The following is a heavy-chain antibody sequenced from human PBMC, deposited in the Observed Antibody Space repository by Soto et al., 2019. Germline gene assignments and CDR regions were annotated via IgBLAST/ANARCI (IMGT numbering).Heavy chain of an antibody. J-gene: IGHJ6*02. V-gene: IGHV3-33*01. CDR2: IWYDGSNK. Sequence: QVQLVESGGGVVQPGRSLRLSCAASGFTFSSYGMHWVRQAPGKGLEWVAVIWYDGSNKYYADSVKGRFTISRDNSKNTLYLQMNSLRAEDTAVYYCARDITPSYYYGMDVWGQGTTVTVSS. CDR3: ARDITPSYYYGMDV. CDR1: GFTFSSYG. D-gene: IGHD3-10*01.